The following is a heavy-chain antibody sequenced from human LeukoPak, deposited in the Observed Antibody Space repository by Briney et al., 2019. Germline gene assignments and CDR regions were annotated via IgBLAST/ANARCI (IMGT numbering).Heavy chain of an antibody. CDR3: ARGGPRGDYLNY. D-gene: IGHD3-16*01. J-gene: IGHJ4*02. CDR1: GGSISSSSYY. CDR2: IYTSGST. Sequence: PSETLSLTCTVSGGSISSSSYYWSWIRQPAGKGLEWIGRIYTSGSTNYNPSLKSRVTMSVDTSKNQFSLKLSSVTAADTAVYYCARGGPRGDYLNYWGQGTLVTVSS. V-gene: IGHV4-61*02.